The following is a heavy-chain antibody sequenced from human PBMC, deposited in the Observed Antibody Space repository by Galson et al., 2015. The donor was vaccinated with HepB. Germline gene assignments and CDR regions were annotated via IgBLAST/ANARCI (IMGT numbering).Heavy chain of an antibody. Sequence: SLRLSCAASGFTLSSYSMNWVRQAPGKGLEWVSHISSSSTTIYYADSVKGRFTISRDNAKNSLYLQMNSLRAEDTAVYYCARRRFTGGFDPWGQGTLVTVSS. CDR3: ARRRFTGGFDP. V-gene: IGHV3-48*01. CDR1: GFTLSSYS. CDR2: ISSSSTTI. J-gene: IGHJ5*02. D-gene: IGHD1-26*01.